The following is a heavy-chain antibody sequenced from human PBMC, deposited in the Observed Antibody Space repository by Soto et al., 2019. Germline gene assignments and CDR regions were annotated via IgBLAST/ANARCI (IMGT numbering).Heavy chain of an antibody. D-gene: IGHD2-15*01. J-gene: IGHJ4*02. CDR2: IWYDGSNK. V-gene: IGHV3-33*01. Sequence: GGSLRLSCAASGFTFSSYGMHWVRQAPGKGLEWVAVIWYDGSNKYYADSVKGRFTISRDNSKNTLYLQMNSLRAEDTAVYYCARDSCSGGSCYSPDFDYWGQGT. CDR3: ARDSCSGGSCYSPDFDY. CDR1: GFTFSSYG.